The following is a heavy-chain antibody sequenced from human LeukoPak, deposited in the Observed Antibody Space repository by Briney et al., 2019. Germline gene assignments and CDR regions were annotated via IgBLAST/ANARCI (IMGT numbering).Heavy chain of an antibody. V-gene: IGHV3-33*08. D-gene: IGHD5-24*01. J-gene: IGHJ4*02. CDR2: IWYDGSNK. CDR1: GFTFNSYA. Sequence: GGSLRLSCAASGFTFNSYAVHWVRQAPGKGLEWVAVIWYDGSNKYYVDSVKGRFTISRDISKNTLYLQMNSLSAEDTAVYYCARHGYNYGFDYWGQGTLVTVSS. CDR3: ARHGYNYGFDY.